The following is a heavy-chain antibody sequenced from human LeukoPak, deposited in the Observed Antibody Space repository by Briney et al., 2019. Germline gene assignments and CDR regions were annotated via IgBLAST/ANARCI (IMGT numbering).Heavy chain of an antibody. V-gene: IGHV1-3*01. CDR3: ARTPCSGGSCFWFDY. Sequence: ASVKVSCKASGYTFTSYAMHWVRQAPGQRLEWMGWINAGNGNTKYSQKFQGRVTITRDTSASTAYMELSSLRSEDTAVYYCARTPCSGGSCFWFDYWGQGTLVTVSS. J-gene: IGHJ4*02. CDR1: GYTFTSYA. D-gene: IGHD2-15*01. CDR2: INAGNGNT.